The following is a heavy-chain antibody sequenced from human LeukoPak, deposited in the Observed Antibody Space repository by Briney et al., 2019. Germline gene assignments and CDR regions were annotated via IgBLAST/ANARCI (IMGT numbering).Heavy chain of an antibody. J-gene: IGHJ5*02. Sequence: SETLSLTCTVSGGSVSSNSYYWGWIRQPPGKGLEWIGHISYSGSTNYNPSLKSRVTISVDTSKNQFSLKLSSVTAADTAVYYCARGGSGYALNWFDPWGQGTLVTVSS. CDR3: ARGGSGYALNWFDP. CDR1: GGSVSSNSYY. V-gene: IGHV4-61*01. CDR2: ISYSGST. D-gene: IGHD5-12*01.